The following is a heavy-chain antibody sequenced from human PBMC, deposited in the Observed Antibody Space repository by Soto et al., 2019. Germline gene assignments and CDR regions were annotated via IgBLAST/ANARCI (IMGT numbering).Heavy chain of an antibody. CDR3: AKYPEYSGYDGTYFDY. D-gene: IGHD5-12*01. Sequence: HPRGSLRLSCAASGFTFSNYAMSWVRQAPGKGLEWVSTISGSGGSTYYADSVEGRFTVSRDNSKSTLYLQMNSLRAEDTAVYYCAKYPEYSGYDGTYFDYWGQGTLVTVSS. CDR2: ISGSGGST. J-gene: IGHJ4*02. V-gene: IGHV3-23*01. CDR1: GFTFSNYA.